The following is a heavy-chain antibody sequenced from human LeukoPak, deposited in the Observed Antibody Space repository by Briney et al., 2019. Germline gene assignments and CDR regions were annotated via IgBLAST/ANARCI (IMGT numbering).Heavy chain of an antibody. CDR1: GFTFSSYW. D-gene: IGHD6-19*01. V-gene: IGHV3-7*03. Sequence: GGSLRLSCATSGFTFSSYWMNWVRQAPGKGLGWVANIEQDGSEKNYVDSVKGRFTISRDNAKNSLYLQVSSLRAEDTAVYYCAGGRGWSSDYWGQGTLVTVSS. CDR3: AGGRGWSSDY. CDR2: IEQDGSEK. J-gene: IGHJ4*02.